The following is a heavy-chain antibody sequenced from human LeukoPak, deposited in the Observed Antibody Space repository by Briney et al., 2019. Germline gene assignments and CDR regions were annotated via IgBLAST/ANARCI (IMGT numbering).Heavy chain of an antibody. J-gene: IGHJ6*02. CDR1: RFIFNSYV. D-gene: IGHD5-18*01. V-gene: IGHV3-23*01. Sequence: GGSVSLSCAASRFIFNSYVMRWVRQAPGKGRECVSGISATGDNTYYADSVEGRFTISRDNTKTTLYLQTNSLRVEETAVYYCANVSGRIQIWPQPFGDGMDVWGQGTTVTVSS. CDR3: ANVSGRIQIWPQPFGDGMDV. CDR2: ISATGDNT.